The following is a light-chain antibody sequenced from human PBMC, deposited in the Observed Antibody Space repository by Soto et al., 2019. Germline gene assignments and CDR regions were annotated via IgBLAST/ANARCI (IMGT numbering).Light chain of an antibody. CDR3: AAWDDSLSGSYV. V-gene: IGLV1-47*02. J-gene: IGLJ1*01. Sequence: QSVLTQPPSASGTPGQRVTISCSGSSSNSGSNYVYWYQQLPGTAPKLLIYSNNQRPSGVPDRFSGSKSGTSASLAISGLRSEDEADYYCAAWDDSLSGSYVFGTGTKVTVL. CDR2: SNN. CDR1: SSNSGSNY.